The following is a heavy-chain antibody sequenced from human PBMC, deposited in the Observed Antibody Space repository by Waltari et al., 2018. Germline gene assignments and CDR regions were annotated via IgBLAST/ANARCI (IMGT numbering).Heavy chain of an antibody. Sequence: QLQLQESGPGLVKPSETLSLTCTVSGGSISSSSYYWGWIRQPPGKGLEWIGSIYYSGSTYYNPSLKSRVTISVDTSKNQFSLKLSSVTAADTAVYYCARPSCGGAPLSCWYFDLWGRGTLVTVSS. V-gene: IGHV4-39*07. J-gene: IGHJ2*01. CDR3: ARPSCGGAPLSCWYFDL. CDR2: IYYSGST. CDR1: GGSISSSSYY. D-gene: IGHD2-21*01.